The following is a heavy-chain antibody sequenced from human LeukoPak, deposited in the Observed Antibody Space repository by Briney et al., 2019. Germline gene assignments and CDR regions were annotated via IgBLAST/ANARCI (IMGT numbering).Heavy chain of an antibody. Sequence: PSETLSLTCTDSGGSISSYYWSWIRQPPGKGLEWIGYIYYSGSTNYNPSLKSRVTISVDTSKNQFSLKLSSVTAADTAVYYCARVNYYDSRGYGAFDIWGQGTMVTVSS. CDR2: IYYSGST. CDR1: GGSISSYY. CDR3: ARVNYYDSRGYGAFDI. J-gene: IGHJ3*02. D-gene: IGHD3-22*01. V-gene: IGHV4-59*01.